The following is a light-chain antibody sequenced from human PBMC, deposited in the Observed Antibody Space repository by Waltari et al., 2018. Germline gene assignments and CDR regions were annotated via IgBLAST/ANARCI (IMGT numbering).Light chain of an antibody. Sequence: DIQMTQSPSSLSASVGDRITITCRASQSISTSLNWYQQKPGTAPKLLIYAASRLQSGVPSRFSGSGSGTDFTLTISSLQPEDFATYYCQQSFSTPYTFGQGTKLEIK. V-gene: IGKV1-39*01. CDR3: QQSFSTPYT. CDR2: AAS. J-gene: IGKJ2*01. CDR1: QSISTS.